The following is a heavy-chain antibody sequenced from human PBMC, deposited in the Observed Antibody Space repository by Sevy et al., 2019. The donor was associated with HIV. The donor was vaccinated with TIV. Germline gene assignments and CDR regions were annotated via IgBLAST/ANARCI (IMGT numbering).Heavy chain of an antibody. Sequence: ASVKVSCKASSYTFSNYGITWVRQAPGQGLEWVGWISGFNGNRKYAQKFQGRVTVTTDTSTTTVYMELRSLRSDDTAVYYCARGYSSTYYGSVDYWGQGTLVTVSS. J-gene: IGHJ4*02. D-gene: IGHD6-13*01. CDR1: SYTFSNYG. CDR3: ARGYSSTYYGSVDY. V-gene: IGHV1-18*01. CDR2: ISGFNGNR.